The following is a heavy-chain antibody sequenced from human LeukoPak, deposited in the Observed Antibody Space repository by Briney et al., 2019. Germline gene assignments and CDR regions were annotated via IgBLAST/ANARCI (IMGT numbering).Heavy chain of an antibody. CDR1: GGSISSSSYY. CDR2: IYYSGST. CDR3: ARDDSSGWYGN. J-gene: IGHJ4*02. D-gene: IGHD6-19*01. Sequence: SETLSLTCTVSGGSISSSSYYWGWIRQPPGKGLEWIGSIYYSGSTYYNPSLKSRVTISVDTSKNQSSLKLSSVTAADTAVYYCARDDSSGWYGNWGQGTLVTVSS. V-gene: IGHV4-39*07.